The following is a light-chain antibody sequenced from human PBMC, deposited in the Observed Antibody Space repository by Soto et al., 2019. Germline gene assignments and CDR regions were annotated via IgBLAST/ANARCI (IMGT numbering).Light chain of an antibody. Sequence: DIVMTQSPLSLPVTPGEPASISCRSSQSLLHSNGYNYLDWYLQKPGQSPQLLIYLGSNRASGVPDRFSGSGSGTDFTLKISRVEAGDVGVYYCMLALRTPTFGQGTKVEIK. V-gene: IGKV2-28*01. CDR3: MLALRTPT. CDR1: QSLLHSNGYNY. CDR2: LGS. J-gene: IGKJ1*01.